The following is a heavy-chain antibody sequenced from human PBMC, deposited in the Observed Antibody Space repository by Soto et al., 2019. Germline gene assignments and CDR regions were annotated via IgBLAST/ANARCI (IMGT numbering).Heavy chain of an antibody. CDR3: TKEDFLIGYLPGY. Sequence: GGSLRLSCAASGFTFSSYWMHWVRQAPGKGLVWVSRINSYGSSTSYADSVKGRFTISRDNAKNTLYLQMNRLRAEDTTVYYCTKEDFLIGYLPGYWGQGTLVTVSS. CDR1: GFTFSSYW. D-gene: IGHD3-3*01. J-gene: IGHJ4*02. CDR2: INSYGSST. V-gene: IGHV3-74*01.